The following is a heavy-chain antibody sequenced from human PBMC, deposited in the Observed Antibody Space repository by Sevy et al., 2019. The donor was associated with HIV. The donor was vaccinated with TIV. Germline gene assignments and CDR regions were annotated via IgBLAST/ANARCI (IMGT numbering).Heavy chain of an antibody. J-gene: IGHJ4*02. CDR2: ISWNSGSI. CDR3: ARDIGAGSNSETSSPPFFFYYFDS. CDR1: GFSLDDNA. V-gene: IGHV3-9*01. D-gene: IGHD1-26*01. Sequence: GGSLRLSCAASGFSLDDNAMHWVRQSSGKGLEWVAGISWNSGSIGYADSEKGRFTISRDNARNTLYLQMNNMRSEDTALYYCARDIGAGSNSETSSPPFFFYYFDSWGQGTLVTVSS.